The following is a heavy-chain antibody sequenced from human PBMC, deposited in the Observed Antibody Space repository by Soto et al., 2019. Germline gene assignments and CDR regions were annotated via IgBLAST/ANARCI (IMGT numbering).Heavy chain of an antibody. D-gene: IGHD3-16*02. V-gene: IGHV3-30-3*01. CDR2: ISYDGSNK. Sequence: QVQLVESGGGVVQPGRSLRLSCAASGFTFSSYAMHWVRQAPGKGLEWVAVISYDGSNKYYADSVKGRFTISRDNSKNTLYLQMNSLRAEDTAVYYCARDDPLGIRRPYYYGMDVWGQGTTVTVSS. J-gene: IGHJ6*02. CDR3: ARDDPLGIRRPYYYGMDV. CDR1: GFTFSSYA.